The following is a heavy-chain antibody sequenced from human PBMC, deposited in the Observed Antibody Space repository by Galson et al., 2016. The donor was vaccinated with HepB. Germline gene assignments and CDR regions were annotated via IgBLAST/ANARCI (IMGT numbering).Heavy chain of an antibody. J-gene: IGHJ3*02. D-gene: IGHD2-21*02. CDR2: IYSGGST. CDR3: AVKSGLVVTAGEAFDI. CDR1: GFSVGSYY. Sequence: SLRLSCAASGFSVGSYYMSWARQAPGKGLEYVSIIYSGGSTDYADSVKGRFTISRGNSKDTLYLQMNNLRAEDTAVYYCAVKSGLVVTAGEAFDIWGLGTMVTVAS. V-gene: IGHV3-53*01.